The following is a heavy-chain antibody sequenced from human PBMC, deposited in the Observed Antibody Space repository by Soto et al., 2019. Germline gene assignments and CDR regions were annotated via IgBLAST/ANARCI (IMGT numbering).Heavy chain of an antibody. CDR1: GGSISSYY. CDR2: IYYSGST. Sequence: SETLSLTCTVSGGSISSYYWSWIRQPPGKGLEWIGYIYYSGSTNYNPSPKSQVTISVDTSKNQFSLKLSSVTAADTAVYYCARGRSGYDYSYYYGMDVWGQGTTVTVSS. CDR3: ARGRSGYDYSYYYGMDV. J-gene: IGHJ6*02. V-gene: IGHV4-59*01. D-gene: IGHD5-12*01.